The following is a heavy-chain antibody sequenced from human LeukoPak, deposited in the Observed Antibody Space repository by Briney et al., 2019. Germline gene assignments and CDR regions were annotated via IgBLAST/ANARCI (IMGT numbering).Heavy chain of an antibody. J-gene: IGHJ4*02. V-gene: IGHV3-30*02. CDR3: AKDKDPWKSTSISDFDY. CDR1: GFTFSTYG. CDR2: IRYDGSNK. D-gene: IGHD1-1*01. Sequence: QSGGSLRLSCAASGFTFSTYGMHWVRQAPGKGLEWVAFIRYDGSNKYYADSVKGRFTISRDNSKNTLYLQMNSLRAEDTAVYFCAKDKDPWKSTSISDFDYWGQGTLVTVS.